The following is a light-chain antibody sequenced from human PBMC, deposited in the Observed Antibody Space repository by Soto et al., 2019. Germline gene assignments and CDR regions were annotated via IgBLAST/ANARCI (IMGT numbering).Light chain of an antibody. CDR3: QHWTDYSWT. V-gene: IGKV1-5*03. Sequence: DIHMTQSPSTLSASVGDRVTITCRASQSFTMWLAWYQQKPGKAPNLLIYKTSSLESGVPSRFSGSGSGTEFTLTISSLQPDDFATYYCQHWTDYSWTFGQGTKLEVK. J-gene: IGKJ1*01. CDR2: KTS. CDR1: QSFTMW.